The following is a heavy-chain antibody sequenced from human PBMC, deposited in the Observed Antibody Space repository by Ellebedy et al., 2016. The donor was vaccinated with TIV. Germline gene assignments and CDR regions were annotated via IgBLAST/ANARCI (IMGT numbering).Heavy chain of an antibody. D-gene: IGHD6-13*01. J-gene: IGHJ4*02. Sequence: GESLKISCAASGFTFSNYAMGWVRQAPGKGLEWVSAIRGTVMSTFYADSVKGRFTISKDNSKNTVYLQMNSLRAEDTAVYYCTKLAGISSWYAEYWGQGTLVTVSS. CDR2: IRGTVMST. V-gene: IGHV3-23*01. CDR3: TKLAGISSWYAEY. CDR1: GFTFSNYA.